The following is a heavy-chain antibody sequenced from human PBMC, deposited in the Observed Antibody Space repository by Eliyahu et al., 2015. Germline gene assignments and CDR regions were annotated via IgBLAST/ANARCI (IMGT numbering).Heavy chain of an antibody. Sequence: EEQLVESGGGLVXPGGSLXLXXAGSGFTFXNYWMSXVRQAPGKGLEWVANIKHDGSDKSYVDSVKGRFTISRDNANKSLFLQMNSLRAEDTAVYYCARDRFKDYYYGLDVWGQGTTVTVSS. J-gene: IGHJ6*02. CDR1: GFTFXNYW. D-gene: IGHD3-16*01. V-gene: IGHV3-7*01. CDR3: ARDRFKDYYYGLDV. CDR2: IKHDGSDK.